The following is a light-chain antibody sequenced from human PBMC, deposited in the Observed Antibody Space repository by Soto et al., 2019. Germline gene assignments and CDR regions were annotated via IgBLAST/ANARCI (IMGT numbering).Light chain of an antibody. Sequence: QSALTQPPSVSGSPGQSVTISCTGTSSDVGKYDRVSWYQQPPGTAPSLIMYEVTNRPSGVPARFSGSKSGNTASLTISGLQAEDEADYFCSSYTSASRYVFGAGTKLTVL. CDR2: EVT. CDR1: SSDVGKYDR. V-gene: IGLV2-18*02. J-gene: IGLJ1*01. CDR3: SSYTSASRYV.